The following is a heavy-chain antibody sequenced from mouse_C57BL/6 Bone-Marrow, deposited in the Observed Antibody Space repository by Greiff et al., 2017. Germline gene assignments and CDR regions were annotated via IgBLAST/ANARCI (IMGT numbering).Heavy chain of an antibody. CDR2: IYPGDGDT. CDR3: ARGETAQATFFAY. CDR1: GYAFSSSW. V-gene: IGHV1-82*01. D-gene: IGHD3-2*02. Sequence: QVQLQQSGPELVKPGASVKISCKASGYAFSSSWMNWVKQRPGKGLEWIGRIYPGDGDTNYNGKFKGKATLTADKSSSTAYMQLSSLTSEDSAVYFCARGETAQATFFAYWGQGTLVTVSA. J-gene: IGHJ3*01.